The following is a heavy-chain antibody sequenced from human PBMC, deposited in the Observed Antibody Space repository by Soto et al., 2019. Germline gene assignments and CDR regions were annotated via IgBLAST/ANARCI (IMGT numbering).Heavy chain of an antibody. V-gene: IGHV3-30-3*01. Sequence: QVQLVESGGGVVQPGRSLRLPCAASGFTFSSYAMHWVRQAPGKGLEWVAVISYDGSNKYYADSVKGRFTISRDNSKNTLYLQMNSLRAEDTAVYYCARSWPSVSAHFDYWGQGTLVTVSS. D-gene: IGHD3-10*01. J-gene: IGHJ4*02. CDR2: ISYDGSNK. CDR3: ARSWPSVSAHFDY. CDR1: GFTFSSYA.